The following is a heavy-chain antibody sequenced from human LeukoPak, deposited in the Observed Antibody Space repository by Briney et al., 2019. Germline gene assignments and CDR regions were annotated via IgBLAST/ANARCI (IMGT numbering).Heavy chain of an antibody. Sequence: GGSLRLSCAASGFTFDDYAMHWVRQAPGKGLEWVSGVSWNSGSIGYADSVKGRFTISRDNAKNSLYLQMNSLRAEDTALYYCAKDMYQLLSLDAFDIWGQGTMVTVSS. V-gene: IGHV3-9*01. D-gene: IGHD2-2*01. CDR2: VSWNSGSI. J-gene: IGHJ3*02. CDR1: GFTFDDYA. CDR3: AKDMYQLLSLDAFDI.